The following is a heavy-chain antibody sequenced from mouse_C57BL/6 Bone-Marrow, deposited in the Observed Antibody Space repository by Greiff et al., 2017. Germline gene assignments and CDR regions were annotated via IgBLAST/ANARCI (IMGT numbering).Heavy chain of an antibody. J-gene: IGHJ2*01. D-gene: IGHD2-4*01. V-gene: IGHV1-54*01. CDR3: AGRNDYECGY. CDR1: GYAFTNYL. Sequence: QVQLQQSGAELVRPGTSVKVSCKASGYAFTNYLIEWVKQRPGQGLEWIGVINPGSGGTNYNEKFKGKATLTADKSSSTAYMQLSSLTSDDSAVYFCAGRNDYECGYWGQGTTLTVSS. CDR2: INPGSGGT.